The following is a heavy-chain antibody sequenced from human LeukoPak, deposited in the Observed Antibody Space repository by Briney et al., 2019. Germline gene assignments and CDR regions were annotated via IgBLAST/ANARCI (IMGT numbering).Heavy chain of an antibody. CDR3: ARMTNNYDSGTYQSDAFDI. J-gene: IGHJ3*02. V-gene: IGHV5-10-1*01. CDR2: IDPSDSYT. CDR1: GYSFTDYW. D-gene: IGHD3-10*01. Sequence: GESLKISCKGSGYSFTDYWISWVRQTPGKGLEWMGRIDPSDSYTSYKKAFQGHVAISVDKSISTAYLQWSSLKASDTAMYFCARMTNNYDSGTYQSDAFDIWGQGTMVTVSP.